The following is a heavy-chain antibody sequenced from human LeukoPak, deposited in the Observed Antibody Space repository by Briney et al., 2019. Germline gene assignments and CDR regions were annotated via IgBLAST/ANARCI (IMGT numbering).Heavy chain of an antibody. Sequence: SETLSLTCTVSGGSISSGGYYWSWIRQPPGKGLEWIGYIYHSGSTYYNPSLKSRVTISVDRSKNQFSLKLSSVTAADTAVYYCARDYPDGGGGRYFDWLPVFWGQGTLVTVSS. J-gene: IGHJ4*02. CDR2: IYHSGST. V-gene: IGHV4-30-2*01. CDR3: ARDYPDGGGGRYFDWLPVF. CDR1: GGSISSGGYY. D-gene: IGHD3-9*01.